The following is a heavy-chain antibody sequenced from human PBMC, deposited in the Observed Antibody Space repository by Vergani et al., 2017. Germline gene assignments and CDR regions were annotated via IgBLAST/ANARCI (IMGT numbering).Heavy chain of an antibody. Sequence: VELLESGGGVVQPGRSLRLSCAASGFTFSSYGMHWVRQAPGKGLEWVAVISYDGSNKYYADSVKGRFTISRDNSKNTLYLQMNSLRAEDTAVYYCAKDGGWDVWGKGTTVTVSS. CDR1: GFTFSSYG. CDR3: AKDGGWDV. V-gene: IGHV3-30*18. D-gene: IGHD2-15*01. J-gene: IGHJ6*04. CDR2: ISYDGSNK.